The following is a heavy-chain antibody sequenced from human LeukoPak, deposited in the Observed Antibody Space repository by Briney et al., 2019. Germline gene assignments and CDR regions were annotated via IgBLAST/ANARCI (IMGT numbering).Heavy chain of an antibody. CDR3: AKDLSSAVAGY. Sequence: GGSLRLSCAASGFTVSSNYMSWVRQAPGKGLEWVSIIYSGGGTYYADSVKGRFTISRDNSKNTVYLQMNSLRAEDTAVYYCAKDLSSAVAGYWGQGTLVTVSS. D-gene: IGHD6-19*01. CDR1: GFTVSSNY. V-gene: IGHV3-53*01. CDR2: IYSGGGT. J-gene: IGHJ4*02.